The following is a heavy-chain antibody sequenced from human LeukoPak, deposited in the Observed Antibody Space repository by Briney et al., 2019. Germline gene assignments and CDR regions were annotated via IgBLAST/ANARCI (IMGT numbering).Heavy chain of an antibody. Sequence: SETLSLTCTVSGGPISSTSYYWGWIRQPPGKGLEWIGSIYYSGTTYYSPSLKSRVTMSVDTSQNQFSLKLRSVTAADTAVYYCARLRYYDSSGYTFDNWGHGTLVTVSS. CDR2: IYYSGTT. CDR3: ARLRYYDSSGYTFDN. V-gene: IGHV4-39*07. CDR1: GGPISSTSYY. J-gene: IGHJ4*01. D-gene: IGHD3-22*01.